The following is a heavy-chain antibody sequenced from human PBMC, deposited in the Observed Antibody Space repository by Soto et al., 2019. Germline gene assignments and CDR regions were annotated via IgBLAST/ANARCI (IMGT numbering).Heavy chain of an antibody. Sequence: GGSLRLSCAASGFTFSSNGMHWVRQAPGKGLEWVAVISYDGSNKYYADSVKGRFTISRDNSKNTLYRQRNSRRGDDTAVYDWVRDDPGHMVVSREAMQVTVW. D-gene: IGHD2-21*02. V-gene: IGHV3-30*19. J-gene: IGHJ3*01. CDR1: GFTFSSNG. CDR3: VRDDPGHMVVSREAMQVTV. CDR2: ISYDGSNK.